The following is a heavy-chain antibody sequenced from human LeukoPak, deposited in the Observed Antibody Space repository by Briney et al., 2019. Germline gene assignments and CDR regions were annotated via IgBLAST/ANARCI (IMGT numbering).Heavy chain of an antibody. J-gene: IGHJ4*02. V-gene: IGHV4-38-2*02. CDR1: GYSISSGYY. D-gene: IGHD3-22*01. CDR2: IYHSGST. CDR3: ARESRYYDEKDDY. Sequence: SETLSLTCTVSGYSISSGYYWGWIRQPPGKGLEWIGSIYHSGSTNYNPSLKSRVTISVDTSKNQFSLKLSSVTAADTAVYYCARESRYYDEKDDYWGQGTLVTVSS.